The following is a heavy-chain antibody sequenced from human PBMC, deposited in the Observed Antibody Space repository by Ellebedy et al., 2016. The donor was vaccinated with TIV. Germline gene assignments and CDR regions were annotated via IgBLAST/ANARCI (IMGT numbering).Heavy chain of an antibody. J-gene: IGHJ5*02. CDR3: ARRASYGDYAVQVKPWFDP. V-gene: IGHV3-7*01. CDR2: IRQEGDEI. D-gene: IGHD4-17*01. CDR1: GFNFRSYW. Sequence: GGSLRLSCAASGFNFRSYWMTWVRQAPGKGLEWVAKIRQEGDEIYYVESVKGRFTISRDNAKTSLFLQMNSLRVEDKAVYYCARRASYGDYAVQVKPWFDPWGQGTLVTVSS.